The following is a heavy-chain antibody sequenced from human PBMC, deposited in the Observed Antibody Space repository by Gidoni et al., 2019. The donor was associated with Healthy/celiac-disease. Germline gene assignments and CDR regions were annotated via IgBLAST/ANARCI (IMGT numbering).Heavy chain of an antibody. V-gene: IGHV3-33*01. Sequence: QVQLVESGGGVVQPGRSLRLSCAASGFTFSSYGMHWVRQAPGKGLEWVAVIWYDGSNKYYADSVKGRFTISRDNSKNTLYLQMNSLRAEDTAVYYCARDRLPLGTHYGIDYWGQGTLVTVSS. D-gene: IGHD4-17*01. CDR1: GFTFSSYG. J-gene: IGHJ4*02. CDR3: ARDRLPLGTHYGIDY. CDR2: IWYDGSNK.